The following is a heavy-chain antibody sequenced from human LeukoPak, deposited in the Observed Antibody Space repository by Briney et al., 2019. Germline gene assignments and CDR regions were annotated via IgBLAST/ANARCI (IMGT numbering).Heavy chain of an antibody. CDR3: ARLIGDRTIYDY. J-gene: IGHJ4*02. CDR1: GFTLRTYW. Sequence: GGSLRLSCAASGFTLRTYWMSCVRHAPGKGLEWVASINQVGSETYDGESVQGPFTISRDNAMNSFFLQIHSLRAEDTAVYYCARLIGDRTIYDYWGQGTLVTVSS. CDR2: INQVGSET. D-gene: IGHD6-6*01. V-gene: IGHV3-7*01.